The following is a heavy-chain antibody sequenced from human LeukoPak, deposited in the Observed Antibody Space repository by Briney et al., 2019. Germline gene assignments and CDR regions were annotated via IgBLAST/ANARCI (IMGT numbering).Heavy chain of an antibody. CDR3: VKGSSWDDAFDI. Sequence: ASVKVSCKASGYTFTSYDINWVRQATGQGLEWMGWMNPNSGNTGYAQKFQGRVTMTRNTSISTAYMELSSLRSEDTAVYYCVKGSSWDDAFDIWGQGTMVTVSS. CDR1: GYTFTSYD. V-gene: IGHV1-8*01. J-gene: IGHJ3*02. CDR2: MNPNSGNT. D-gene: IGHD6-13*01.